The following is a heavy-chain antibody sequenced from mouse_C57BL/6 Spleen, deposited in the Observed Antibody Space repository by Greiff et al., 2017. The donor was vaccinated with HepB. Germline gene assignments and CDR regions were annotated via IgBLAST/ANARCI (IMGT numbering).Heavy chain of an antibody. Sequence: QVQLKQSGAELVRPGTSVKVSCKASGYAFTNYLIEWVKQRPGQGLEWIGVINPGSGGTNYNEKFKGKATLTADKSSSTAYMQLSSLTSEDSAVYFCAIELTGTSYWGQGTTLTVSS. CDR3: AIELTGTSY. CDR2: INPGSGGT. CDR1: GYAFTNYL. D-gene: IGHD4-1*01. J-gene: IGHJ2*01. V-gene: IGHV1-54*01.